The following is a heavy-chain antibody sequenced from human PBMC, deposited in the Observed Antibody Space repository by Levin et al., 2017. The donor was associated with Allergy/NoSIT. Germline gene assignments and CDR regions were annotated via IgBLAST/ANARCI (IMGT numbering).Heavy chain of an antibody. CDR3: AKAPLGYCSGGSCYEDYYYYYYMDV. D-gene: IGHD2-15*01. V-gene: IGHV3-23*01. CDR2: ISGSGGST. CDR1: GFTFSSYA. Sequence: GESLKISCAASGFTFSSYAMSWVRQAPGKGLEWVSAISGSGGSTYYADSVKGRFTISRDNSKNTLYLQMNSLRAEDTAVYYCAKAPLGYCSGGSCYEDYYYYYYMDVWGKGTTVTVSS. J-gene: IGHJ6*03.